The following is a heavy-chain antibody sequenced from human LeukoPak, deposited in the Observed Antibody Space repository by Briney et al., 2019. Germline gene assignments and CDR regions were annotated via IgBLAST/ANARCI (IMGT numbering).Heavy chain of an antibody. CDR2: ISYDGSNK. CDR3: AKDAAAGTRPYYSDY. CDR1: GFTFSSYG. Sequence: GGSLRLSCAASGFTFSSYGMHWVRQAPGKGLEWVAVISYDGSNKYYADSVKGRFTISRDNSKNTLYLQMNSLRAEDTAVYYCAKDAAAGTRPYYSDYWGQGTLVTVSS. D-gene: IGHD6-13*01. J-gene: IGHJ4*02. V-gene: IGHV3-30*18.